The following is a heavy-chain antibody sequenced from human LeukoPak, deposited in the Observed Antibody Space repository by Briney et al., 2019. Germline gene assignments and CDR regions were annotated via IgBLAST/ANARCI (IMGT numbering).Heavy chain of an antibody. D-gene: IGHD4-23*01. V-gene: IGHV4-39*01. CDR1: GGSVSSSNYY. CDR3: ARRDYGGNPFDS. CDR2: IYYSGNT. J-gene: IGHJ4*02. Sequence: SETLSLTCTVSGGSVSSSNYYWGWIRQPPGKGLEWIGTIYYSGNTYYSPSLKSRVTISVDTPKNQFSLKLSSVTAADTAVYYCARRDYGGNPFDSWGRGTLVTVSS.